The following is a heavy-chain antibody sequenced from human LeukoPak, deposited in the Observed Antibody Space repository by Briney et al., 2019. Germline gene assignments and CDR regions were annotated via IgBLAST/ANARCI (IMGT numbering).Heavy chain of an antibody. D-gene: IGHD2-2*01. CDR2: INPNSGGT. V-gene: IGHV1-2*02. CDR1: GYTFTGYY. J-gene: IGHJ3*02. CDR3: ARDRRDCSTTSCLHDAFDI. Sequence: ASVKVSCKASGYTFTGYYMHWVRQAPGQGLEWMGWINPNSGGTNYAQKFQGRVTMTRDTSISTAYMELTWLRFDDTAVYYCARDRRDCSTTSCLHDAFDIWGQGTMVTVSS.